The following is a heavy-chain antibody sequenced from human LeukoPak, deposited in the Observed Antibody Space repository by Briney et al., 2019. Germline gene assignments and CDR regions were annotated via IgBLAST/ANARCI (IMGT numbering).Heavy chain of an antibody. CDR1: GFTFSSYA. V-gene: IGHV3-66*01. J-gene: IGHJ4*02. D-gene: IGHD3-10*01. Sequence: GGSLRLSCSASGFTFSSYAMSWVRQAPGKGLEWVSVIYSGGSTYYADSVKGRFTISRDNSKNTLYLQMNSLRAEDTAVYYCASGSPPDYWGQGTLVTVSS. CDR3: ASGSPPDY. CDR2: IYSGGST.